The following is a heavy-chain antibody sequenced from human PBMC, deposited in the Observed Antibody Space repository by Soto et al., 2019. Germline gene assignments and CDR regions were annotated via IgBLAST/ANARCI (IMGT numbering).Heavy chain of an antibody. CDR3: AKGLNYYARLGAFDI. Sequence: GGSELSCAASGFTFSSYAMSWVRQAPGKGLEWVSAISGSGGSTYYADSVKGRFTISRDNSKNTLYLQMNSLRAEDTAVYYCAKGLNYYARLGAFDIWGQGTMVTVSS. CDR1: GFTFSSYA. CDR2: ISGSGGST. V-gene: IGHV3-23*01. J-gene: IGHJ3*02. D-gene: IGHD3-10*02.